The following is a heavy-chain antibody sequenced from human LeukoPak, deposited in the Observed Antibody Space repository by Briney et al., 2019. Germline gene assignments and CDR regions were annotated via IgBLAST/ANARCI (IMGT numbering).Heavy chain of an antibody. V-gene: IGHV4-34*01. CDR3: ARRPRNSGTYDGPPGLDY. J-gene: IGHJ4*02. CDR1: GGSFSGNY. Sequence: SETLSLTCAVYGGSFSGNYWSWTRQPPGKGLEWIGEISHSGSANYNPSLKSRVIISADTSKNQFSLKLTSVTAADTSVYYCARRPRNSGTYDGPPGLDYWGQGALVTVSS. D-gene: IGHD1-26*01. CDR2: ISHSGSA.